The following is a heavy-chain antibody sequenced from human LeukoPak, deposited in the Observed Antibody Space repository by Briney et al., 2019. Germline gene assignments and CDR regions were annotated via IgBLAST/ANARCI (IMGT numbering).Heavy chain of an antibody. D-gene: IGHD6-13*01. J-gene: IGHJ4*02. CDR1: GGSFSGYY. CDR3: AAGYSSSWYPY. CDR2: INHSGST. Sequence: SETLSLTCAVYGGSFSGYYWSWIRQPPGKGLEWIGEINHSGSTNYNPSLKSRVTISVDTSKNQFSLKLSSVTAADTAVYYCAAGYSSSWYPYWGQGTLVTVSS. V-gene: IGHV4-34*01.